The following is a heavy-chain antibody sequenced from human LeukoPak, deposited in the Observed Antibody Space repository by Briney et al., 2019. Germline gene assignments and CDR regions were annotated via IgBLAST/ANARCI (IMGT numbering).Heavy chain of an antibody. V-gene: IGHV1-69*13. D-gene: IGHD3-10*01. CDR3: ASRVSKRDYYYYMDV. Sequence: SVKVSCKASGYTFTGYYMHWVRQAPGQGVEWMGGIIPIFGTANYAQKFQGRVTITADESTSTAYMELSSLRSEDTAVYYCASRVSKRDYYYYMDVWGKGTTVTVSS. CDR2: IIPIFGTA. CDR1: GYTFTGYY. J-gene: IGHJ6*03.